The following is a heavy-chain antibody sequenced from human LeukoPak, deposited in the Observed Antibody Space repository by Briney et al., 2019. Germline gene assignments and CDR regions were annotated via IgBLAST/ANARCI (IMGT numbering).Heavy chain of an antibody. CDR1: GFTFSSYA. Sequence: GGSLRLSCAASGFTFSSYAMHWVRQAPGKGLEYVSAISSNGGSTYYANSVKGRFTISRDNSKNTLYLQMNSLRAEDMAVYYCAKVRLSTSRTGAFDIWGRGTMVTVSS. J-gene: IGHJ3*02. D-gene: IGHD2/OR15-2a*01. CDR2: ISSNGGST. V-gene: IGHV3-64*01. CDR3: AKVRLSTSRTGAFDI.